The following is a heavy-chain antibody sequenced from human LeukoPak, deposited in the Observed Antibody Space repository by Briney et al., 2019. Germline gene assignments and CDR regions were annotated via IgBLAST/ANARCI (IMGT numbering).Heavy chain of an antibody. D-gene: IGHD5-18*01. Sequence: GGSLRLSCAASGFTSSSYAMSWVRQAPGKGLEWVSAISGSGGSTYYADSVKGRFTISRDNSKNTLYLQMNSLRAEDTAVYYCAKDRGYSYGFGNYYFDYWGQGTLVTVSS. J-gene: IGHJ4*02. V-gene: IGHV3-23*01. CDR2: ISGSGGST. CDR1: GFTSSSYA. CDR3: AKDRGYSYGFGNYYFDY.